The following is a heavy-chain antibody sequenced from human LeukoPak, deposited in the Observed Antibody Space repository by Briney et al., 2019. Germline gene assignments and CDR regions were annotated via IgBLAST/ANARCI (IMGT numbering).Heavy chain of an antibody. CDR3: ARGRRWAAAAILY. V-gene: IGHV4-34*01. CDR1: GGSFSGYY. J-gene: IGHJ4*02. CDR2: INHSGGT. Sequence: SETLSLTCAVYGGSFSGYYWSWIRQPPGKGLEWIGEINHSGGTNYNPSLKSRVTISVDTSKNQFSLKLSSVTAADTAVYYCARGRRWAAAAILYWGQGTLVTVSS. D-gene: IGHD6-13*01.